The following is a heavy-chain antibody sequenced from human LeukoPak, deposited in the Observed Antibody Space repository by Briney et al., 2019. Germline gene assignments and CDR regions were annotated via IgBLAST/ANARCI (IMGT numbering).Heavy chain of an antibody. Sequence: PGGSLRLSCAASGFTFSSYWMHWVRQAPGKGLVWVSRINSDGSSTNYADSVKGRFIISRDNAKNTLYLQMNSLRAEDTAVYYCARARLMNWFDPWGLGTLVTVSA. CDR3: ARARLMNWFDP. J-gene: IGHJ5*02. CDR1: GFTFSSYW. V-gene: IGHV3-74*01. CDR2: INSDGSST. D-gene: IGHD2-8*01.